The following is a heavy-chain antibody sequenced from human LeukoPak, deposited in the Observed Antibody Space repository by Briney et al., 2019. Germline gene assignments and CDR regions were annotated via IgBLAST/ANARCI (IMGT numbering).Heavy chain of an antibody. CDR3: ARVVGHYYMDV. D-gene: IGHD4-11*01. J-gene: IGHJ6*03. CDR2: IYYSGST. V-gene: IGHV4-61*01. Sequence: SETLSLTCTVSGDSISSSSYYWSWIRQPPGKGLGWIGYIYYSGSTNYNPSLKSRVTISVDTSKNQFSLKLSSVTAADTAVYYCARVVGHYYMDVWGKGTAVTVSS. CDR1: GDSISSSSYY.